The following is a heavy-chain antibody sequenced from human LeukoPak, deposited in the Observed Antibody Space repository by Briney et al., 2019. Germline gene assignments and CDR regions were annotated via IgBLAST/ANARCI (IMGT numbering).Heavy chain of an antibody. J-gene: IGHJ4*02. CDR3: ARAPDKYYDFWSGPTINREFDY. D-gene: IGHD3-3*01. CDR1: GYTFTGYY. Sequence: GASVTVSCTASGYTFTGYYMHWVRQAPGQGLEWMGWINPNSGGTNYAQKFQGRVTMTRDTSISTAYMELSRLRSDDTAVYYCARAPDKYYDFWSGPTINREFDYWGQGTLVTVSS. CDR2: INPNSGGT. V-gene: IGHV1-2*02.